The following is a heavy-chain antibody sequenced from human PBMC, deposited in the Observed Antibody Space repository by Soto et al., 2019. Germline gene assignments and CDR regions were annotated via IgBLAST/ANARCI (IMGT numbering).Heavy chain of an antibody. Sequence: ASVKVSCKASGYPFTTYYIHWVRQAPGHGPERKGIINPSADSSTSGGSASYAQKFQGRVTLTRDTSASTVYMELSSLGSEDTAIFYCARDANYALTFHYYGMDVWGQGTTVTVSS. CDR1: GYPFTTYY. V-gene: IGHV1-46*01. CDR2: INPSADSSTSGGSA. J-gene: IGHJ6*02. D-gene: IGHD1-7*01. CDR3: ARDANYALTFHYYGMDV.